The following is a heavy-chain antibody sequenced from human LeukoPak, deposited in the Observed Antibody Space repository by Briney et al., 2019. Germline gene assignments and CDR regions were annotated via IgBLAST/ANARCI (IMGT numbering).Heavy chain of an antibody. Sequence: GASVKVSCKASGYTFTSYGISWVRQAPGQGLEWMGWISAYNGNTNYAQKLQGRVTMTTDTSTSTAYMELRSLRSDDTAVYYCARDGGLRYSSGWYRPGGFDYWGQGTLVTVSS. D-gene: IGHD6-19*01. CDR1: GYTFTSYG. V-gene: IGHV1-18*01. CDR2: ISAYNGNT. J-gene: IGHJ4*02. CDR3: ARDGGLRYSSGWYRPGGFDY.